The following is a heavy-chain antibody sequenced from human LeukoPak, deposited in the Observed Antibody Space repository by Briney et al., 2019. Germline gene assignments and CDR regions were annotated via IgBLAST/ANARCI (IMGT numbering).Heavy chain of an antibody. CDR1: GGTFSSYA. J-gene: IGHJ4*02. CDR3: ARHSGKNSGYDYAFDY. Sequence: AASVKVSCKASGGTFSSYAISWVRQAPGQGLEWMGRIIPIFGIANYAQKFQGRVTITADKSTSTAYMELSSLRSEDTAVYYCARHSGKNSGYDYAFDYWGQGTLVTVSS. D-gene: IGHD5-12*01. V-gene: IGHV1-69*04. CDR2: IIPIFGIA.